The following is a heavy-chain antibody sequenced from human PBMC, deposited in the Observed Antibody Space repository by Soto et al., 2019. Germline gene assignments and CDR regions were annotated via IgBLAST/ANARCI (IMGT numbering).Heavy chain of an antibody. CDR2: IYPGDSDT. V-gene: IGHV5-51*01. CDR1: GYSFSNYW. CDR3: GSKYCGGGSCYSDAFDI. D-gene: IGHD2-15*01. Sequence: GESLKISCKGSGYSFSNYWIGWVRQMPGKGLEWMGIIYPGDSDTRYSPSFQGQVTISADKSISTAYLHWSSLKASDTAMFYCGSKYCGGGSCYSDAFDIWGQGTMVTVSS. J-gene: IGHJ3*02.